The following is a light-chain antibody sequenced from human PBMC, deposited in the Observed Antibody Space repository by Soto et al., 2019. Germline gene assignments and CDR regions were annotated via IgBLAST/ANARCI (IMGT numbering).Light chain of an antibody. CDR1: QSVGSS. V-gene: IGKV3-15*01. CDR3: QQYGSSPWT. Sequence: EIVMTQSTATLSVSPGERATLSCRASQSVGSSLAWYQQKRGQAPRLLIHGASTRATGIPARFSGSGSGTEFTLSISSLQSEDFAVYYCQQYGSSPWTFGQGTKVDIK. CDR2: GAS. J-gene: IGKJ1*01.